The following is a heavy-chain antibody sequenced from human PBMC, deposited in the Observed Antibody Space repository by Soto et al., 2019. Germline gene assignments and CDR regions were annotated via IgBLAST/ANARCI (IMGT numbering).Heavy chain of an antibody. CDR2: IDWDDDK. CDR3: ARSKGGPYDFWSAAPDY. Sequence: SGPTLVNPTQTLTLTCTFSGFSLSTSGMRVSWIRQPPGKALEWLARIDWDDDKFYSTSLETRLTISKDTSKNQVVLTMTNMDPVDTATYYCARSKGGPYDFWSAAPDYWGQGTLVTVSS. CDR1: GFSLSTSGMR. J-gene: IGHJ4*02. D-gene: IGHD3-3*01. V-gene: IGHV2-70*04.